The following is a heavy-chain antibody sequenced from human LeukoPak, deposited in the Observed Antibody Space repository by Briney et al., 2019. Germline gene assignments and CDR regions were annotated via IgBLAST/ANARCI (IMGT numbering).Heavy chain of an antibody. CDR3: AREQSYALNV. V-gene: IGHV3-74*01. CDR2: IHSDGSGT. Sequence: GGSLRLSCAASGFTFSSYWMHWVRQAPGKGLVWVSRIHSDGSGTIYADSVKGRFTISRDNAKNTLYLQMNSLRVEDAAVYYCAREQSYALNVWGQGTTVTVSS. CDR1: GFTFSSYW. J-gene: IGHJ6*02.